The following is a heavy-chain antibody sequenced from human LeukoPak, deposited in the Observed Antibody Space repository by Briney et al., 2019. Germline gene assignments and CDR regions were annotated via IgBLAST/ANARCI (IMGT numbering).Heavy chain of an antibody. D-gene: IGHD2-2*01. J-gene: IGHJ5*02. CDR1: GGTFSSYA. V-gene: IGHV1-69*05. Sequence: SVKVSCKASGGTFSSYAISWVRQAPGQGLEWMGGIIPIFGTANYAQKFQGRVTITTDESTSTAYMELSSLRSEDTAVYYCAREVVVPAALSRGWLNNWFDPWGQGTLVTVSS. CDR3: AREVVVPAALSRGWLNNWFDP. CDR2: IIPIFGTA.